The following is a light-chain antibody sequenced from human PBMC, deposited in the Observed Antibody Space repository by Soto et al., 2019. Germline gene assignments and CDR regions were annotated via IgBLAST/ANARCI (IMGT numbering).Light chain of an antibody. V-gene: IGKV1-39*01. CDR2: GAK. CDR1: KAISNY. Sequence: IQINRASWLLSASVGDRFTITCRSSKAISNYLNWYQQKPGKAANLLIFGAKTLQSGVPSRFSGSGYGTDFTLTITTRQPDDVGIYYCQQCHATPLTFGQGTRLEIK. J-gene: IGKJ5*01. CDR3: QQCHATPLT.